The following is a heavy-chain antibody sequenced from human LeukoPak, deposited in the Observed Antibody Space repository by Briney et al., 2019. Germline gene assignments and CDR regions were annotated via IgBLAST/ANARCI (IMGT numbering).Heavy chain of an antibody. Sequence: GASVKVSCKASGGTFSSYAISWVRQAPGQGLEWMGGIIPIFGTANYAQKFQGIVTITADESTSTAYMELSSLRSEDTAVYYCARARVGGGYDTNWFDPWGQGTLVTVSS. CDR1: GGTFSSYA. J-gene: IGHJ5*02. CDR3: ARARVGGGYDTNWFDP. CDR2: IIPIFGTA. D-gene: IGHD5-12*01. V-gene: IGHV1-69*13.